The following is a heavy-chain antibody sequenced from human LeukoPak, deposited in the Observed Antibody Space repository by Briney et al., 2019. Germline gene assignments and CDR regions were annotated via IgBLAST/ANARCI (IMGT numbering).Heavy chain of an antibody. V-gene: IGHV3-20*04. D-gene: IGHD2-2*01. CDR3: AREDSVVPAATRYDAFDI. Sequence: PGGSLRLSCAASGFTFDDYGMSWVRQAPGKGLEWVSGINWNGGSTGYADSVKGRFTISRDNAKNSLYLQMNSLRAEDTAVYYCAREDSVVPAATRYDAFDIWGQGTMVTVSS. CDR2: INWNGGST. CDR1: GFTFDDYG. J-gene: IGHJ3*02.